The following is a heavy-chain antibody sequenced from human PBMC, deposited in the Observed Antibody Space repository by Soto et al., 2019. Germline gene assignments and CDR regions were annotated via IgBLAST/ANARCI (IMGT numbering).Heavy chain of an antibody. V-gene: IGHV3-74*01. Sequence: EVQLVESGGGLVKPGGSLRLSCAASGFTFSSYWMHWVRQAPGKGLVWVSRINSAGSSTSYAESVKGRFTISRDNAKNTLYLQMNSLRAEDTAVYYCARGLRFLEWLFPGGMDVWGQGTTVTVSS. CDR1: GFTFSSYW. CDR3: ARGLRFLEWLFPGGMDV. CDR2: INSAGSST. D-gene: IGHD3-3*01. J-gene: IGHJ6*02.